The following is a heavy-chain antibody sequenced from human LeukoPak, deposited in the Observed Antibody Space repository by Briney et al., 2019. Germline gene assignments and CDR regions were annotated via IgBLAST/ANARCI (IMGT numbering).Heavy chain of an antibody. V-gene: IGHV3-7*01. CDR2: IKQDGSEK. CDR3: AGVRSYDLGHYFDY. CDR1: GFTFSSYW. D-gene: IGHD3-16*01. J-gene: IGHJ4*02. Sequence: GGSLRLSCAASGFTFSSYWMSWVRQAPGKGLEWVANIKQDGSEKYYVDSVKGRFTISRDNAKNSLYLQMNSLRAEDTAVYYCAGVRSYDLGHYFDYWGQGTLVTVSS.